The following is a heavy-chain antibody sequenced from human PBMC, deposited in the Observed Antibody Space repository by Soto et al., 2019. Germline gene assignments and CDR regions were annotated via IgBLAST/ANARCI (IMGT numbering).Heavy chain of an antibody. D-gene: IGHD3-16*01. CDR1: GFIFSNYA. V-gene: IGHV3-23*01. CDR3: AKCYLFGGNYDLYY. Sequence: EVQLLDSGGGLVQPGGSLRLSCAASGFIFSNYAMNWVRQAPGKGLEWVSVISSSGGFTDYTDSVKARFTISRDNYRNALYLQMDSLRAEDTSEYYCAKCYLFGGNYDLYYWGPGTLVTVST. J-gene: IGHJ4*02. CDR2: ISSSGGFT.